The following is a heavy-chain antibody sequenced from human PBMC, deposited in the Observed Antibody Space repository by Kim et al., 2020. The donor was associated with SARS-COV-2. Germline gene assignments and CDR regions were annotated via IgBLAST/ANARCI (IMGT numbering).Heavy chain of an antibody. D-gene: IGHD2-8*02. Sequence: GGSLRLSCAASGFTVSSYEMNWVRQAPGKGLEWVSYISRSGSLIYYADSVKGRFTISRDNTKNSLFLQMSSLRAEDTAVYYCAREARSAGGYFDIWGQGTMVTVSS. V-gene: IGHV3-48*03. CDR1: GFTVSSYE. J-gene: IGHJ3*02. CDR3: AREARSAGGYFDI. CDR2: ISRSGSLI.